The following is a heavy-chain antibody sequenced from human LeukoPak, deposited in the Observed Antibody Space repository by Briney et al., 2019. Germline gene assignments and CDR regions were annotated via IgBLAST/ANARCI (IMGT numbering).Heavy chain of an antibody. CDR2: ISDDGTAT. J-gene: IGHJ4*02. CDR3: ADFGSGSHCFDY. CDR1: GFTFSSYS. V-gene: IGHV3-23*01. Sequence: PGGSLRLSCAASGFTFSSYSFNWVRQAPGKGLEWVSHISDDGTATYYADSVKGRFTTSRDNSKNTLYLQMDSLRAEDTAVYYCADFGSGSHCFDYWGQGTLVTVSS. D-gene: IGHD3-10*01.